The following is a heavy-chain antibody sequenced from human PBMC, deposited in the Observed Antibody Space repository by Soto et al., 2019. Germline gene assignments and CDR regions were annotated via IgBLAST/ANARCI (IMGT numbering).Heavy chain of an antibody. CDR1: GYTFTGYY. CDR2: INPNSGGT. D-gene: IGHD4-17*01. J-gene: IGHJ6*02. V-gene: IGHV1-2*02. CDR3: ARDHYGGDYYYYYGMDV. Sequence: QVQLVQSGAEVKKPGASVKVSCKASGYTFTGYYMHWVRQAPGQGLEWMGWINPNSGGTNYAQKFQDRVTMTRDTSISTAYMELSRLRSDDTAVYYCARDHYGGDYYYYYGMDVWGQGTTVAVSS.